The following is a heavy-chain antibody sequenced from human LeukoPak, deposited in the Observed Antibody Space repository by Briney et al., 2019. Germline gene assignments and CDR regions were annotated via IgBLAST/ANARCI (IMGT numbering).Heavy chain of an antibody. D-gene: IGHD6-6*01. CDR1: GFTFSRYS. Sequence: GGSLRLSCAASGFTFSRYSMNWVRQAPGKGLEWVSSINRNSSYVYYADSVKGRFTISRDNAKNSLSLQMNSLRADDTAVYFCARIRPGNYFDYWGQGALVTVSS. CDR3: ARIRPGNYFDY. V-gene: IGHV3-21*01. J-gene: IGHJ4*02. CDR2: INRNSSYV.